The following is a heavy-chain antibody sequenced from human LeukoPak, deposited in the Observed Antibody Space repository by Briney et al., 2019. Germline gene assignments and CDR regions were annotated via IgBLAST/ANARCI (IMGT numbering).Heavy chain of an antibody. J-gene: IGHJ4*02. V-gene: IGHV3-7*01. Sequence: GGSLRLSCVASGFTLTSYWMSWVRQAPGKGLEWVANIYQDGSDKYYVDSVKGRFTISRDNAKNSLYLQMDSLRVEDTAVYYCARRVGGSSFRDSWGQGTLVTVSS. CDR2: IYQDGSDK. CDR3: ARRVGGSSFRDS. CDR1: GFTLTSYW. D-gene: IGHD1-26*01.